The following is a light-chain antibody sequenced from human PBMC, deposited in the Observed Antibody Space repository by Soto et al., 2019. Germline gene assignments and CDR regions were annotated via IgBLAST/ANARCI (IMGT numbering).Light chain of an antibody. J-gene: IGKJ1*01. Sequence: DIQMTQSPSTLSAPVGDRVTIPCRASQSIGDSLAWYQQKPGKAPYLLISDVSSLERGVPSRFSGSGSGTEFTLTISSMQPDDFATFYCQQYNGYSRTFGQGTKVDIK. CDR1: QSIGDS. CDR2: DVS. CDR3: QQYNGYSRT. V-gene: IGKV1-5*01.